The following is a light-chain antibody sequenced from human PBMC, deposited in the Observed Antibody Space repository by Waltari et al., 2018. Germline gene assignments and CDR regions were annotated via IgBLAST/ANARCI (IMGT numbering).Light chain of an antibody. CDR1: QSVSSSY. J-gene: IGKJ1*01. Sequence: EIVLTQSPGTLSLSPGERATLSCRASQSVSSSYLAWYQQKPGQAPRLRIDGAGGRATGIPDRVSGSGSGTDFTLTISRLEPEDFAVYYCQQYGSSSWTFGQGPKVEIK. CDR3: QQYGSSSWT. V-gene: IGKV3-20*01. CDR2: GAG.